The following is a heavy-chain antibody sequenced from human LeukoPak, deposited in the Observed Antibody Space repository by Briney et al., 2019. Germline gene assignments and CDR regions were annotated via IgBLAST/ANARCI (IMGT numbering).Heavy chain of an antibody. D-gene: IGHD3-3*01. CDR3: AGELSGRIYYYYCIDV. J-gene: IGHJ6*03. Sequence: SETLSLTCTVSGGSISSGDYYWSWLRPPPGKGLEWIGYISYSGSTYYSPSLKTRTTISVDTSKNQFSLRLTCVTAADTAVYYCAGELSGRIYYYYCIDVWGKGTPVSVCS. CDR1: GGSISSGDYY. V-gene: IGHV4-30-4*08. CDR2: ISYSGST.